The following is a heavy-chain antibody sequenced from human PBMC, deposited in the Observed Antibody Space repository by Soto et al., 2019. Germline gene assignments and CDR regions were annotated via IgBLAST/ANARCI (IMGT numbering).Heavy chain of an antibody. CDR2: ITFSGNTV. V-gene: IGHV3-11*01. J-gene: IGHJ6*02. D-gene: IGHD5-18*01. Sequence: PGGSVRLSCAASGFTFSDSYMSWIRQAPGKGLEWISYITFSGNTVYYADSLKGRFTISRDNAKNSMYLQMNRLRAEDTAVYYCAIVSWRQPYGMDVCGPGHTVTVFS. CDR3: AIVSWRQPYGMDV. CDR1: GFTFSDSY.